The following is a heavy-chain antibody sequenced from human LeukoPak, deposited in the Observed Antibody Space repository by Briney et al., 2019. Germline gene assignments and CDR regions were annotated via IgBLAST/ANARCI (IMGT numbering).Heavy chain of an antibody. V-gene: IGHV1-2*02. CDR3: ARDREYSSTDAFDI. D-gene: IGHD4-11*01. CDR2: INPNSGGT. J-gene: IGHJ3*02. Sequence: ASVKVSCKASGYSFSTHWMHWVRQAPGQGLEWMGWINPNSGGTNYAQKFQGRVTMTRDTSISAAYMELSRLRSDDTAVYYCARDREYSSTDAFDIWGQGTMVTVSS. CDR1: GYSFSTHW.